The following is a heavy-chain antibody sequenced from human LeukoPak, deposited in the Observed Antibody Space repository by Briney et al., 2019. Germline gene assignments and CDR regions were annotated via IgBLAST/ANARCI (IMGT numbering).Heavy chain of an antibody. J-gene: IGHJ6*03. D-gene: IGHD6-13*01. CDR2: IYPGDSDT. Sequence: GESLKISCKGSGYSFTSYWIGWVRQMPGKGLEWMGIIYPGDSDTRYSPSFQGQVTISADKSISTAYLQWSSLKASDTAMYYCARHVIESEQLVRNYYYYMDVRGKGTTVTVSS. CDR1: GYSFTSYW. CDR3: ARHVIESEQLVRNYYYYMDV. V-gene: IGHV5-51*01.